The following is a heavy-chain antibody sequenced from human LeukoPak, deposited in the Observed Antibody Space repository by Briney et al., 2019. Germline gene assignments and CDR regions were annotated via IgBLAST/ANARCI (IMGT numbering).Heavy chain of an antibody. CDR1: GFAFSSYW. CDR3: ARGKNGDSLFDS. CDR2: IHSDGSNR. J-gene: IGHJ4*02. V-gene: IGHV3-74*01. D-gene: IGHD4-17*01. Sequence: PGGSLRLSCAASGFAFSSYWMHWVRQAPGKGLVWVSRIHSDGSNRTYADSVKGRFTISRDNAKNSLFLQMSTLRAEDTAVYYCARGKNGDSLFDSWGQGTLVTVSS.